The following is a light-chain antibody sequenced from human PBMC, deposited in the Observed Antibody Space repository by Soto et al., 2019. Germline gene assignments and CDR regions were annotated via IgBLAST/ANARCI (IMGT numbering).Light chain of an antibody. CDR1: SRDLDGYNY. CDR3: SSFTIRRNTVI. CDR2: DVS. J-gene: IGLJ2*01. Sequence: QSALTQPASVSGYPGQSITIACTGTSRDLDGYNYVSWYQYHPSKAPKLMIYDVSNRPSGISNRFSGSKSGNTASLTISGLQAEDGADYYCSSFTIRRNTVIFGGGTKLTVL. V-gene: IGLV2-14*01.